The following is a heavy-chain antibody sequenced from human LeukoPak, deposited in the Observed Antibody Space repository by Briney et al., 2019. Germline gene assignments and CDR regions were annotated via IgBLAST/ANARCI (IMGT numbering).Heavy chain of an antibody. J-gene: IGHJ4*02. CDR1: GFTVSSNY. CDR2: IYSGGST. D-gene: IGHD6-19*01. V-gene: IGHV3-66*01. CDR3: ARESTVAGNDY. Sequence: GGSLRLSCAASGFTVSSNYMSWVRQAPGKGLEWVSVIYSGGSTYYADSVKGRFTISRDNSKNTLYLQMNSLRAEDTAVYYCARESTVAGNDYWGQGTLVTVSP.